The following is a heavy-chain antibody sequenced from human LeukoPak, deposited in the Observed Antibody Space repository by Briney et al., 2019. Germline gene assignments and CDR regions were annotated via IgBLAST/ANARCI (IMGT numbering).Heavy chain of an antibody. V-gene: IGHV3-48*03. J-gene: IGHJ4*02. CDR2: ISSSGNTI. Sequence: GSLRLSCAASGFTLSSYEMNWVRQAPGKGLEWVSYISSSGNTIYYADSVKGRFTISRDNAKNSLYLQMNSLRAEDTAVYYCARDSRPNSSSSRKDFDYWGQGTLVTVSS. CDR3: ARDSRPNSSSSRKDFDY. D-gene: IGHD6-6*01. CDR1: GFTLSSYE.